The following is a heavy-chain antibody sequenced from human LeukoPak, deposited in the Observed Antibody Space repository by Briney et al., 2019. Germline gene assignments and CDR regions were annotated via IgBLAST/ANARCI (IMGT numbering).Heavy chain of an antibody. J-gene: IGHJ6*03. CDR3: AGDRRSATVHNYFYYYLDG. CDR2: IDASGSS. CDR1: DGTISGYY. Sequence: SETLSLTCTLPDGTISGYYWSWVRQPPGKGLEWIGRIDASGSSNYNPSLRSGVSLLIDTSREQFSLLLTTVTAADTALYFCAGDRRSATVHNYFYYYLDGLVKGTTATVPS. D-gene: IGHD5-24*01. V-gene: IGHV4-4*07.